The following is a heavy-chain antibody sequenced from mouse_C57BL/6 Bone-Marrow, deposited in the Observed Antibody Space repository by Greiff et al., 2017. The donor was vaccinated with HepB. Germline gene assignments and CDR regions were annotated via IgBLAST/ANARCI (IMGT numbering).Heavy chain of an antibody. CDR2: IDPENGDT. J-gene: IGHJ1*03. CDR1: GFNIKDDY. D-gene: IGHD2-1*01. Sequence: VQLKESGAELVRPGASVKLSCTASGFNIKDDYMHWVQQRPEQGLEWIGWIDPENGDTEYASKFQGKGTITADTSSNTAYLQLSSLTSEDTAVYYCTLIYYGNYGRYFDVWGTGTTVTGSS. CDR3: TLIYYGNYGRYFDV. V-gene: IGHV14-4*01.